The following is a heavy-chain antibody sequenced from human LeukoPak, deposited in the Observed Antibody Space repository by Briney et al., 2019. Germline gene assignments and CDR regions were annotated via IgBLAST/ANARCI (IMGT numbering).Heavy chain of an antibody. J-gene: IGHJ4*02. Sequence: GGSLRLSCAASGFTVSNNYINWVRQAPGKGLEWVTSIYYDGSNEDYADSVKGRFTISRDNSKNTLYLQMNSLRTEDTAVYYCAKDCGGDCYSHSWGQGTLVTVSS. CDR1: GFTVSNNY. D-gene: IGHD2-21*02. CDR3: AKDCGGDCYSHS. V-gene: IGHV3-30*02. CDR2: IYYDGSNE.